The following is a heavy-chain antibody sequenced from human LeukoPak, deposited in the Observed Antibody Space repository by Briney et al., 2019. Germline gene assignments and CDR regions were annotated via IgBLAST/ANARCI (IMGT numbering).Heavy chain of an antibody. CDR1: GINVSDNY. D-gene: IGHD3-22*01. J-gene: IGHJ5*02. CDR3: ATDFYDTT. CDR2: IRSNSDGGTI. Sequence: GGSLRLSCATSGINVSDNYINWVRQAPGKGLEWVGRIRSNSDGGTIDYAAPVKGRFALSRDDSKNTLYLQMNSLQTEDTAVYYCATDFYDTTWGQGTLVTVSS. V-gene: IGHV3-15*07.